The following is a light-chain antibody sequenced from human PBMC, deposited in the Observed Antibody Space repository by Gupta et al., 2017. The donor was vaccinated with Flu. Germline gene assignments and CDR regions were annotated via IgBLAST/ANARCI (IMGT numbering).Light chain of an antibody. Sequence: VGDRVTITCRASKSISSWLAWYQQKPGKAPKLLIYKASSLESGVPSRFSGSGSGTEFTLTISSLQPDDFATYYCQQYNSYWTFGQGTKVEIK. CDR2: KAS. J-gene: IGKJ1*01. CDR3: QQYNSYWT. CDR1: KSISSW. V-gene: IGKV1-5*03.